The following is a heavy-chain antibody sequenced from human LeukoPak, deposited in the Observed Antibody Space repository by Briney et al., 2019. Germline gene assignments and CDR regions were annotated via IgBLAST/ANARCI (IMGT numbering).Heavy chain of an antibody. V-gene: IGHV1-3*01. CDR1: GYTFTSYA. CDR3: ARDRGGTGDFDY. CDR2: INAGNGDT. Sequence: GGSLRLSCAASGYTFTSYAMHWVRRAPGQRLEWMGWINAGNGDTKYSQKFQGRVTIARDTSASTAYMELSSLRSEDTAVYYCARDRGGTGDFDYWGQGTLVTVSS. D-gene: IGHD1-1*01. J-gene: IGHJ4*02.